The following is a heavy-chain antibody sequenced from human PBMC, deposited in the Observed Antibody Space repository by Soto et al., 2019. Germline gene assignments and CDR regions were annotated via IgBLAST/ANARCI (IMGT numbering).Heavy chain of an antibody. CDR1: GFTFSSYS. J-gene: IGHJ6*02. CDR2: ISSSSSYI. Sequence: EVQLVESGGGLVKPGGSLRLSCAASGFTFSSYSMNWVRQAPGKGLEWVSSISSSSSYIYYADSVKGRFTISRDNAKNSLYLQMNSLRAEDTAVYYCASFLVPAAIPHYSYGMDVWGQGTTVTVSS. D-gene: IGHD2-2*02. CDR3: ASFLVPAAIPHYSYGMDV. V-gene: IGHV3-21*01.